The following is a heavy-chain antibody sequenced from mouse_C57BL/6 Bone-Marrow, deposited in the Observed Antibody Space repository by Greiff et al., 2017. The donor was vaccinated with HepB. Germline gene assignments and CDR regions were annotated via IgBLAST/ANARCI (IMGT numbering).Heavy chain of an antibody. CDR1: GYTFTDYT. D-gene: IGHD1-1*02. Sequence: VQLKESGPELVKPGASVRISCKTSGYTFTDYTIHWVKQSHGKTLEWIGRINPNIGGTNSNQKFEGKATLTLDMSSSTAYMELRSLTSEDSAVYYCVRGRWYYWGQGTRVTVSA. J-gene: IGHJ3*01. CDR3: VRGRWYY. CDR2: INPNIGGT. V-gene: IGHV1-18*01.